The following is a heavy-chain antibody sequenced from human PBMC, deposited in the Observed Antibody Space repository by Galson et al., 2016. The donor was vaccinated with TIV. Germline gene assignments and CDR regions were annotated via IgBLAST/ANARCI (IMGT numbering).Heavy chain of an antibody. CDR3: AREYSGTFRYFDY. CDR2: MYAGGSS. Sequence: LSLTCTVSGDSVTTNFWTWIRRPAGKGLEWLGRMYAGGSSDYNPSLNSRLTISIDRSSDRFSLTLRSVTAADTAVYYCAREYSGTFRYFDYWGRGTHVTVSS. CDR1: GDSVTTNF. J-gene: IGHJ4*02. D-gene: IGHD5-12*01. V-gene: IGHV4-4*07.